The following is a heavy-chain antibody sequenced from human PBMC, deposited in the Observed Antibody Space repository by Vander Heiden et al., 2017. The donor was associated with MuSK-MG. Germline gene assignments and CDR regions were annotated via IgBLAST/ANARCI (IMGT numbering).Heavy chain of an antibody. CDR1: GFSFTNVW. J-gene: IGHJ4*02. CDR3: AAIRFEY. CDR2: IKSKTDVGTA. V-gene: IGHV3-15*01. D-gene: IGHD3-10*01. Sequence: EVQLVESGGGLVEPGGSLRLSCAASGFSFTNVWMNWVRQAPGKGLEWVGRIKSKTDVGTADYAAPVKGRFTISRNDSKNTLNLQMNSLKTEDTAVYYCAAIRFEYWGQGTLVTVSS.